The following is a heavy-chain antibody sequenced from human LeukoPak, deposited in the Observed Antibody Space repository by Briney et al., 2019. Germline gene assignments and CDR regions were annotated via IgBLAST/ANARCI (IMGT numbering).Heavy chain of an antibody. CDR2: IYYSGST. Sequence: SETLSLTCTVSGGSISSYYWSWIRQPPGKGLEWIGYIYYSGSTNYNPSLKSRVTISVDTSKDQFSLKLSSVTAADTAVYYCARHGAGSSWFDYWGRGTLVAVSS. J-gene: IGHJ4*02. V-gene: IGHV4-59*08. D-gene: IGHD6-13*01. CDR1: GGSISSYY. CDR3: ARHGAGSSWFDY.